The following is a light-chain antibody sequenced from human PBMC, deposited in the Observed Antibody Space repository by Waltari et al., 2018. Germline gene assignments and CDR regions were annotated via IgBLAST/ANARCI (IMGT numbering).Light chain of an antibody. CDR2: AAC. CDR3: QQYKSHYRT. J-gene: IGKJ1*01. CDR1: QDMGTW. V-gene: IGKV1-5*01. Sequence: DIQMTQSPSIMSAPVGYRVTITCRAHQDMGTWLAWYQKKPGNAPKLLIHAACTLQNGVSSRFRGRGSGTEFALPISNLQPDDVATYYCQQYKSHYRTFGHGTRVEVK.